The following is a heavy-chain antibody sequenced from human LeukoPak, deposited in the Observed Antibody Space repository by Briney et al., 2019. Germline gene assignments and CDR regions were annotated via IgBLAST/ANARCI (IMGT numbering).Heavy chain of an antibody. D-gene: IGHD3-9*01. CDR2: IYTSGST. J-gene: IGHJ4*02. Sequence: SETLSLTCTVSGDSISDLYWSWIRQPAGKGLEWIGRIYTSGSTNYNPSLNSRVTMSVNTSKNQFSLKLSAVTAADTAVYYCARELASFEGHYHTYYFDYWGQGTLVTVSS. CDR1: GDSISDLY. CDR3: ARELASFEGHYHTYYFDY. V-gene: IGHV4-4*07.